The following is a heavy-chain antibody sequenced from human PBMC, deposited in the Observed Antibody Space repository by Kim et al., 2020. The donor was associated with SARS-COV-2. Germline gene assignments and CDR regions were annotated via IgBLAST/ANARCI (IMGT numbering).Heavy chain of an antibody. J-gene: IGHJ2*01. V-gene: IGHV3-23*01. Sequence: GGSLRLSCAASGFTFSSYAMSWVRQAPGKGLEWVSAISGSGGSSYYADSVKGRFTISRDNSKNTLYLQMNSLRAEDTAVYYCAKVSPSWYDGWYFDLWGRGTLVTVSS. D-gene: IGHD6-13*01. CDR1: GFTFSSYA. CDR2: ISGSGGSS. CDR3: AKVSPSWYDGWYFDL.